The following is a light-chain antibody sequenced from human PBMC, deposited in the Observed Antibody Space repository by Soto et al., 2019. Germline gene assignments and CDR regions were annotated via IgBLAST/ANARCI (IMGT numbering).Light chain of an antibody. Sequence: EIVLTQSPGTLSLSPGERATLSCRASQSISSSFLAWYQQKPGQAPRLLIYGASSRATGIPDRFSGSGSGTDFTLTISSVEPEDFAVFYCQEYDSSPWTFGQGNKVEIK. V-gene: IGKV3-20*01. CDR1: QSISSSF. CDR3: QEYDSSPWT. J-gene: IGKJ1*01. CDR2: GAS.